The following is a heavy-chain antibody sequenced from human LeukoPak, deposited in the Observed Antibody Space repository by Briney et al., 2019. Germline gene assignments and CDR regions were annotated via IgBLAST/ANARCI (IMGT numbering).Heavy chain of an antibody. CDR3: AGGYCSSTSCYAAYYYYYGMDV. CDR2: ISGSGGST. V-gene: IGHV3-23*01. J-gene: IGHJ6*02. CDR1: GFTFSSYA. Sequence: GGSLRLSCAASGFTFSSYAMSWVRQAPGKGLEWVSAISGSGGSTYYADSVKGRSTISRDNSKNTLYLQMNSLRAEDTAVYYCAGGYCSSTSCYAAYYYYYGMDVWGQGTTVTVSS. D-gene: IGHD2-2*01.